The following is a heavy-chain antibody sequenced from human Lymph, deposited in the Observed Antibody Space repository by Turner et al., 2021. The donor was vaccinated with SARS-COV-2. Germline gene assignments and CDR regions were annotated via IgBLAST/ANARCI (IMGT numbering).Heavy chain of an antibody. D-gene: IGHD3-22*01. J-gene: IGHJ4*02. CDR2: ISGSGGST. CDR1: GFTFSSYA. CDR3: AKNEMAMIVVVITLFDY. V-gene: IGHV3-23*01. Sequence: EVQLFESVGHLAQPGGFLRLSCAASGFTFSSYAMSWVRQAPGKGLGWVSAISGSGGSTYYADSVKGRFSISRDNSKNTLYLQMNSLRAEDTAVYYCAKNEMAMIVVVITLFDYWGQGTLVTVSS.